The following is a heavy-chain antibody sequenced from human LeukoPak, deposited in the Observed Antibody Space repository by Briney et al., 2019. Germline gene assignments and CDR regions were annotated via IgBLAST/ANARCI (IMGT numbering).Heavy chain of an antibody. V-gene: IGHV3-11*01. Sequence: GGSLRLSCAASGFTFSDYYMTWIRQAPGKGLEWVSYISTGNIIYYADSVKGRFTISRDNAKNSLYLQMSSLRAEDTGVYYCARDRTTYSSSSFDYWGQGTLVTVSS. CDR2: ISTGNII. CDR1: GFTFSDYY. CDR3: ARDRTTYSSSSFDY. J-gene: IGHJ4*02. D-gene: IGHD6-6*01.